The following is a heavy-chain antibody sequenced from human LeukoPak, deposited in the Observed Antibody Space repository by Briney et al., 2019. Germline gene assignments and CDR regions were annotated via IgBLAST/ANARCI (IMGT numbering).Heavy chain of an antibody. Sequence: SETPSLTCTVSGGSISSYYWSWIRQPPGKGLEWIGSIYYSGSTYYNPSLKSRVTISVDTSKNQFSLKLSSVTAADTAVYYCARHDSSSWYSHYYYYGMDVWGQGTTVTVSS. CDR1: GGSISSYY. J-gene: IGHJ6*02. D-gene: IGHD6-13*01. V-gene: IGHV4-59*05. CDR2: IYYSGST. CDR3: ARHDSSSWYSHYYYYGMDV.